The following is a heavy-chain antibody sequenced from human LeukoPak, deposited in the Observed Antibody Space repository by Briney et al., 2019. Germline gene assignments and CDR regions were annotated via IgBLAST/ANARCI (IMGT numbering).Heavy chain of an antibody. CDR1: GFSFHDYT. CDR3: ARVQYSRMSKGAFDL. D-gene: IGHD6-6*01. CDR2: IFWDSSTV. J-gene: IGHJ3*01. V-gene: IGHV3-9*03. Sequence: GGSLRLSCSASGFSFHDYTMHWVRQAPGKGLEWVSSIFWDSSTVAYADSVKGRFTISRDNAQNFLYLQMNSLRDEDMALYYCARVQYSRMSKGAFDLWGQGTLVIVSS.